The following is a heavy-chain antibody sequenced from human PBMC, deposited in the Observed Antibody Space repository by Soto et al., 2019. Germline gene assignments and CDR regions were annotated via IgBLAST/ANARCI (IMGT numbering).Heavy chain of an antibody. CDR3: ARGYCSSTSCYFYYYYYMDV. Sequence: QVQLVQSGAEVKKPGASVKVSCKASGYTFTSYAMHWVRQAPGQRLEWMGWINAGNGKTKYSQKFQGRVSITRDTSESTAYMELSSLRSEDTAVYYCARGYCSSTSCYFYYYYYMDVWGKGTTVTLSS. CDR1: GYTFTSYA. CDR2: INAGNGKT. D-gene: IGHD2-2*01. J-gene: IGHJ6*03. V-gene: IGHV1-3*01.